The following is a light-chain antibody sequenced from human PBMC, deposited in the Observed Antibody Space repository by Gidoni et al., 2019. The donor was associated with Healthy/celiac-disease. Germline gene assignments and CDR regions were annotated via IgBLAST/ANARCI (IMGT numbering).Light chain of an antibody. CDR1: SSYVGGYNY. J-gene: IGLJ3*02. V-gene: IGLV2-14*03. CDR3: SSYTSSSNWV. Sequence: QSALTQPASVSGSPGPSITIPCTGTSSYVGGYNYVSWYQQHPGKAPKLMIYDVSNRPSGVSNRFSGSKSGNTASLTISGLQAEDEADYYCSSYTSSSNWVFGGGTKLTVL. CDR2: DVS.